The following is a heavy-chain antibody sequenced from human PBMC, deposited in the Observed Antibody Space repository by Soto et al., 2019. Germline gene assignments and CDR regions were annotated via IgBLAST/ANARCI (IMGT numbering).Heavy chain of an antibody. D-gene: IGHD3-22*01. CDR3: VKSGYYDSSCHN. CDR1: GFTFSSYA. Sequence: LRLSCSASGFTFSSYAMHWVRQAPGKGLEYVSAISSNGGSTYYADSVKGRFTISRDNSKNTLYLQMSSLRAEDTAVYYCVKSGYYDSSCHNWGQGTLFTASS. V-gene: IGHV3-64D*06. CDR2: ISSNGGST. J-gene: IGHJ4*02.